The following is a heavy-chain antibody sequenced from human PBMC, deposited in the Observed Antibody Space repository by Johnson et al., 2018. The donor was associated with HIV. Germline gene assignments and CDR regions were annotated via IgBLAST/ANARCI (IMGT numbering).Heavy chain of an antibody. CDR3: ARAERSSSGVDAFDI. J-gene: IGHJ3*02. D-gene: IGHD6-6*01. CDR1: GFTFTDAW. CDR2: IKRKNDGGTT. Sequence: VQLVESGGGLVKPGGSVRLSCAVSGFTFTDAWMSWVRQAPGKGREWVGRIKRKNDGGTTDYAAPMKGRFSISRDDSKNTVYLQMNSLRPEDTAVYYCARAERSSSGVDAFDIWGQGTMVTVSS. V-gene: IGHV3-15*01.